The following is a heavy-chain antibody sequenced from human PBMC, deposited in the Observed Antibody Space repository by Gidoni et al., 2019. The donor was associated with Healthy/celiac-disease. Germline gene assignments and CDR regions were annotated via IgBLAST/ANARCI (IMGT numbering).Heavy chain of an antibody. V-gene: IGHV3-43*02. D-gene: IGHD5-18*01. CDR3: AKDIKTQSDLQLPALAKYYYGMDV. CDR2: ISGDGGCT. J-gene: IGHJ6*02. CDR1: GCTVEDYA. Sequence: EVQLVESGGGVVQPGGSLRLSCAASGCTVEDYAMHWVRQAPGRGREWVSLISGDGGCTYYADSVKGRFTISRDNSKTSLYLQMNSLRTEDSALYSCAKDIKTQSDLQLPALAKYYYGMDVWGQGTTVTVSS.